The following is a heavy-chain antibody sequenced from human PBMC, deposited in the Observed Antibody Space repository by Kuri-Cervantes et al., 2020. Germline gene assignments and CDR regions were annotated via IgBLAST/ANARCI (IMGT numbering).Heavy chain of an antibody. CDR2: VTNSGNT. CDR3: AREDCSSTSCYFDY. Sequence: GGSLRLSCAASGFTVSSYGVSWVRQPPGKGLEWVSGVTNSGNTYYTDSVKGRFTISRDNSKNTVYLQMNSLRAEDTAVYYCAREDCSSTSCYFDYWGQGTLVTVSS. V-gene: IGHV3-23*01. CDR1: GFTVSSYG. D-gene: IGHD2-2*01. J-gene: IGHJ4*02.